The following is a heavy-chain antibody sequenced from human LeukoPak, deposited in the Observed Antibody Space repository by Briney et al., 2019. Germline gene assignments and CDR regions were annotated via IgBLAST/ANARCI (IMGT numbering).Heavy chain of an antibody. V-gene: IGHV4-39*02. CDR3: TREKKTGTTRWFDP. D-gene: IGHD1-14*01. Sequence: PSETLSLTCTVSGGSISSSSYYWGWIRQPPGKGLEWIVSIYYSGTTYYNPSLNRRVTISVDTSKNQFSLKLSLVPAAAPASYFFTREKKTGTTRWFDPWGQGTLVTVSS. J-gene: IGHJ5*02. CDR1: GGSISSSSYY. CDR2: IYYSGTT.